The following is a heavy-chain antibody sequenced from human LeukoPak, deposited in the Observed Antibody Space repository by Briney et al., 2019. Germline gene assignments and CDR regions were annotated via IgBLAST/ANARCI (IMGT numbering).Heavy chain of an antibody. CDR3: ARDNSSSWSIRNWFDP. J-gene: IGHJ5*02. D-gene: IGHD6-13*01. Sequence: SVKVSCKASGGTFSSYAISWVRQAPGQGLEWMGRIIPILGIANYAQKFQGRVTITADKSTSTAYMELSSLRSEDTAVYYCARDNSSSWSIRNWFDPWGQGTLVTVSS. CDR2: IIPILGIA. CDR1: GGTFSSYA. V-gene: IGHV1-69*04.